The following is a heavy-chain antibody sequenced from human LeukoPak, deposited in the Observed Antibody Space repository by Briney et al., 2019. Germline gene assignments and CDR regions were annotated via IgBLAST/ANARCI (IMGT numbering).Heavy chain of an antibody. CDR2: LYYSGSA. J-gene: IGHJ3*01. Sequence: KTSETLSLTCTVSGGSVSSSSYYWAWIRQPPGKGLEWVGSLYYSGSAYYNPSLKSRVTISVDTSKNDLSLKLKSVTAADTAVYYCARFRMSVAPLWGQGTMVTVSS. CDR1: GGSVSSSSYY. CDR3: ARFRMSVAPL. D-gene: IGHD6-19*01. V-gene: IGHV4-39*02.